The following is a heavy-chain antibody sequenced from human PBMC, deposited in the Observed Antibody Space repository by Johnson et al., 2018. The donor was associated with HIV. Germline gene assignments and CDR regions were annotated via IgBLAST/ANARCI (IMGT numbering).Heavy chain of an antibody. CDR3: ARDEEGYCSGGSCYSVAFDI. CDR1: GFTFSNAW. D-gene: IGHD2-15*01. CDR2: INWNGGNT. V-gene: IGHV3-20*04. J-gene: IGHJ3*02. Sequence: VQLVESGGGLVKPGGSLRLSCAASGFTFSNAWMSWVRQAPGKGLEWVYTINWNGGNTGYADSVKGRFTISRDNAKNSLYLQMNSLRAEDTALYYCARDEEGYCSGGSCYSVAFDIWGQGTMVTVSS.